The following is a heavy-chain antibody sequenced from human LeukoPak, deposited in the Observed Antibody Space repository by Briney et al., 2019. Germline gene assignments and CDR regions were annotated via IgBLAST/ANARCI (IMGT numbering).Heavy chain of an antibody. V-gene: IGHV1-2*02. CDR2: INPNSGGT. D-gene: IGHD1-26*01. CDR3: ARVGVRMSYFDP. Sequence: ASVKISCKASGVTLTGSNIPWVRQASAQGLECMGWINPNSGGTNFAQKFQGRVTTTRATSINTAYMDRSSLKYDDTAVYYFARVGVRMSYFDPWGQGTLVTVCS. J-gene: IGHJ5*02. CDR1: GVTLTGSN.